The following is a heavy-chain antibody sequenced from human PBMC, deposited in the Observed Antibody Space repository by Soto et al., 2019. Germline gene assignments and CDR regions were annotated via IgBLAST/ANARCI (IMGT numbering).Heavy chain of an antibody. D-gene: IGHD3-16*01. Sequence: SETLSLTCAVSGGSISGSSFYWGWIRQPPEKGLESIGSIHYSGSTYYNPSLKSRVTMSVDTSKNQFSLRINSVIASDTAVYQCVGDWGPYWFDPCGQGILVTVSS. J-gene: IGHJ5*02. CDR2: IHYSGST. CDR3: VGDWGPYWFDP. V-gene: IGHV4-39*07. CDR1: GGSISGSSFY.